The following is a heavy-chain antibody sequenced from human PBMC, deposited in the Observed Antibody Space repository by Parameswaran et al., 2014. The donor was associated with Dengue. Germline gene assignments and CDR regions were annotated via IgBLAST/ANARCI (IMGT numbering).Heavy chain of an antibody. J-gene: IGHJ4*02. Sequence: WVRQAPGQRLEWMGWINAGNGNTKYSQKFQGRVTITRDTSASTAYMDLSSLRSEDTAVYYCAREGVWGSSYDYWGQGTLVTVSS. CDR3: AREGVWGSSYDY. V-gene: IGHV1-3*01. CDR2: INAGNGNT. D-gene: IGHD3-16*01.